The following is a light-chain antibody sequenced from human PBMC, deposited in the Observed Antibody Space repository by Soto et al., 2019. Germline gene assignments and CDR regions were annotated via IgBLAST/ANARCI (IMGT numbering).Light chain of an antibody. Sequence: DIQMTQSPSTLSGSVGDRVTITSRASQTISSWLAWYQQKPGKAPKLLIYAASTLQSGVPSRFSGSGSGTEFTLTISSLQPDDFATYYCQQYNSYPWTFGQGTKVDIK. CDR1: QTISSW. V-gene: IGKV1-5*01. CDR3: QQYNSYPWT. J-gene: IGKJ1*01. CDR2: AAS.